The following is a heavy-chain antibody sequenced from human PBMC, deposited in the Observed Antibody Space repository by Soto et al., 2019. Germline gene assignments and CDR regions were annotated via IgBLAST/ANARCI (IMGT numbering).Heavy chain of an antibody. D-gene: IGHD3-22*01. CDR3: AREVLDDSSGYYLGDAFDI. Sequence: QVQLVQSGTEVKKPGSSVKVSCKASGGTFSSYAISWVRQAPGQGLEWMGGIIPIFGTANYAQKFQGRVTITADKSTSTAYMELSSLRSEDTAVYYCAREVLDDSSGYYLGDAFDIWGQGTMVTVSS. CDR2: IIPIFGTA. CDR1: GGTFSSYA. J-gene: IGHJ3*02. V-gene: IGHV1-69*06.